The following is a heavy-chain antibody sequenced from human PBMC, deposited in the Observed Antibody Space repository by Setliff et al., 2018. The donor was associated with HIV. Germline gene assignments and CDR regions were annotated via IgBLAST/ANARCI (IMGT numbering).Heavy chain of an antibody. CDR3: ATARRDYYDRGRRSHYYIDV. J-gene: IGHJ6*03. V-gene: IGHV1-46*01. Sequence: ASVKVSCKASGYIFTSYYIHWVRQAPGQGLEWMGIINPSGGSTTYAQKFQGRVAMTWDTSISTAYMVLSNLKSEDTAVYYCATARRDYYDRGRRSHYYIDVWGKGTTVTVSS. CDR2: INPSGGST. D-gene: IGHD3-22*01. CDR1: GYIFTSYY.